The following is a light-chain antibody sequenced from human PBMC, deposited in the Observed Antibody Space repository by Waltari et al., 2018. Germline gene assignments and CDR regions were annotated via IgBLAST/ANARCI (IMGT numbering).Light chain of an antibody. Sequence: ETVMTQSPATLSVSPGESVTLSCGASHAVSTKVAWYQPRPCQAPRLLIYDRSTRATDIPARFSGGGSGSDFTLTISNLQSEDFAEYYCQQYNQWPLTFGGGTKVEIK. J-gene: IGKJ4*01. CDR3: QQYNQWPLT. CDR2: DRS. CDR1: HAVSTK. V-gene: IGKV3-15*01.